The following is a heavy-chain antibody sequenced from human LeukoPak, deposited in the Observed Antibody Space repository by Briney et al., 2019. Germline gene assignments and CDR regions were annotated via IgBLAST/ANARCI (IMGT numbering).Heavy chain of an antibody. V-gene: IGHV4-39*01. D-gene: IGHD3-9*01. J-gene: IGHJ5*02. Sequence: SETLSLTCTVSGGSISSSSYYWGWIRQPPGKGLAWIGSIYYSGSTYYNPSLKSRVTISVDTSKNQFSLKLSSVTAADTAVYYCARHGLRYYDILTGYYTRNNWFDPWGQGTLVTVSS. CDR2: IYYSGST. CDR3: ARHGLRYYDILTGYYTRNNWFDP. CDR1: GGSISSSSYY.